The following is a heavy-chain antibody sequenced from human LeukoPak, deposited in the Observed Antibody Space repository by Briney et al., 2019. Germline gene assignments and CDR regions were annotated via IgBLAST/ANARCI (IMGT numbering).Heavy chain of an antibody. D-gene: IGHD3-10*01. J-gene: IGHJ3*02. CDR3: ALGSITMARGVHRKAFDI. Sequence: PSQTLSLTCTVSGGSISSGSYYWSWIRQPAGKGLEWIGRIYTSGSTNYNPSLKSRVTISVDTSKNQFSLKLSSVTAADTAVYYCALGSITMARGVHRKAFDIWGQGTMVTVSS. V-gene: IGHV4-61*02. CDR2: IYTSGST. CDR1: GGSISSGSYY.